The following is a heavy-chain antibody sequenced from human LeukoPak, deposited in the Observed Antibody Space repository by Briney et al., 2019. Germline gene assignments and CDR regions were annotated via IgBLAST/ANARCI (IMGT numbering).Heavy chain of an antibody. D-gene: IGHD3-10*01. V-gene: IGHV1-69*13. CDR2: IIPIFGTA. J-gene: IGHJ6*02. CDR1: GGTFSSYA. Sequence: ASVKVSCKASGGTFSSYAISWVRQAPGQGLEWMGGIIPIFGTANYAQKFQGRVTITADESTSTAYMELSSLRSEDTAVYYCAGRSPKGPFYYYYYGMDVWGQGTTVTVSS. CDR3: AGRSPKGPFYYYYYGMDV.